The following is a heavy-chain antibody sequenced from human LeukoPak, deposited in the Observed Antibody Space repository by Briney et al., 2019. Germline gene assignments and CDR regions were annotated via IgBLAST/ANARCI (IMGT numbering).Heavy chain of an antibody. CDR1: GGTFSSYA. V-gene: IGHV1-69*13. D-gene: IGHD4-11*01. CDR3: ARDTLHTVTGLVFDY. J-gene: IGHJ4*02. CDR2: IIPIFGTA. Sequence: GASVKVSCKASGGTFSSYAISWVRQAPGQGLEWMGGIIPIFGTANYAQKFQGRVTITADESTSTAYMELSSLRSEDTAVYYCARDTLHTVTGLVFDYWGQGTLVTVSS.